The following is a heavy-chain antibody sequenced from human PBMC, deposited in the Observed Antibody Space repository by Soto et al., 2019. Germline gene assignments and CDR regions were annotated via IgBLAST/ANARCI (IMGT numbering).Heavy chain of an antibody. J-gene: IGHJ4*02. V-gene: IGHV3-23*01. CDR3: AGVSTMIDY. D-gene: IGHD3-22*01. CDR2: ISGGGGST. Sequence: EVQLLESGGGLVQPGGSLRLSCAASGLVFSSSAMSWVRQAPGKGLEWVSAISGGGGSTYYADSVKGRFTISRDNSKNTLYLHMSSLRAEDTAIYYCAGVSTMIDYWGQGTLVTVSS. CDR1: GLVFSSSA.